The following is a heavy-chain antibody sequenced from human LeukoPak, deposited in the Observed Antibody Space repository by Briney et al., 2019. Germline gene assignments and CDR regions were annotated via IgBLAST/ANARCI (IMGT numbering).Heavy chain of an antibody. CDR2: ISDSGGRT. D-gene: IGHD3-22*01. V-gene: IGHV3-23*01. CDR1: GFTFSSYA. CDR3: ARPYYYDRSGSPTDWFDP. Sequence: PGGSLRLSCAASGFTFSSYAMSWVRQAPGKGLEWVSAISDSGGRTYYADSVKGRFTISRDNSKNTLYLQMNSLRAEDTAVYYCARPYYYDRSGSPTDWFDPWGQGTLVTVSS. J-gene: IGHJ5*02.